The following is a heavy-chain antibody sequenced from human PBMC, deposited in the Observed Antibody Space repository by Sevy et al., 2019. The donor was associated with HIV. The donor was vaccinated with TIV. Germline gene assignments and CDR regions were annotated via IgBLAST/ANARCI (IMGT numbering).Heavy chain of an antibody. J-gene: IGHJ4*02. CDR1: GFTFTDYF. Sequence: GESLKISCAASGFTFTDYFMGWVRQAPGKGLEWGANIDQDGSQKNYVDSVKGRFTISRDNAKNSVYLQMNRLRVDDTAVYYCARELWPGDYWGQGTLVTVSS. V-gene: IGHV3-7*01. CDR3: ARELWPGDY. CDR2: IDQDGSQK. D-gene: IGHD2-21*01.